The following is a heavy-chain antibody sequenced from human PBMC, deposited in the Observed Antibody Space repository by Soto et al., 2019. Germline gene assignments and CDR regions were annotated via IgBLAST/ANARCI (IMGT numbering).Heavy chain of an antibody. D-gene: IGHD2-15*01. CDR1: GFTFSGSA. CDR2: IKTKPDSYAT. CDR3: TGARDIYYYYMDV. J-gene: IGHJ6*03. V-gene: IGHV3-73*01. Sequence: GSLRLSCAASGFTFSGSAMHWVRQASGIGLEWVGRIKTKPDSYATAYAASVKGRFTISRDDSKNTAYLQMNSLKTEDTAVYYCTGARDIYYYYMDVWGKGTTVTVSS.